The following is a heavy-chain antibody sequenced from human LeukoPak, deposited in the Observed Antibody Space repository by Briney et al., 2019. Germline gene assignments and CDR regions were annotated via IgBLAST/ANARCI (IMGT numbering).Heavy chain of an antibody. J-gene: IGHJ4*02. Sequence: PGGSLRLSCTASGFTFGDYAMSWFRQAPGKGLEWVGFIRSKAYGGTTEYAASVKGRFTISGDDSKSIAYLQMNSLKTEDTAVYYCTRDSAREMATINWGQGTLVTVSS. V-gene: IGHV3-49*03. D-gene: IGHD5-24*01. CDR2: IRSKAYGGTT. CDR1: GFTFGDYA. CDR3: TRDSAREMATIN.